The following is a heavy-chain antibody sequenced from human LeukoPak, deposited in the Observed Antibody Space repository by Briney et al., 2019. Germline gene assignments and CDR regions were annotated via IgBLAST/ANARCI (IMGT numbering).Heavy chain of an antibody. CDR1: RFTFISYA. J-gene: IGHJ4*02. CDR3: VKDPSGNYFYFDY. CDR2: ISSDGGRT. V-gene: IGHV3-64D*09. D-gene: IGHD1-26*01. Sequence: ERGGSLRLSCLASRFTFISYALFWVRQAPGKGLEYVSGISSDGGRTNYADSVKARFTISRDNSKVTLYLQMTSLRPEDTAIYYCVKDPSGNYFYFDYWGQGTLVTVSS.